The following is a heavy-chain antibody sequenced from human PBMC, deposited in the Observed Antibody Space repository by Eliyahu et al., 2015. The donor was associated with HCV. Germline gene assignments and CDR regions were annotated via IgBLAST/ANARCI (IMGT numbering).Heavy chain of an antibody. J-gene: IGHJ6*02. D-gene: IGHD5-24*01. CDR2: IIPIFGTA. Sequence: QVQLVQSGAEVKKPGSSVKVSCKASGDTFSGYAIGWVRQAPGQGLEWMAGIIPIFGTANYAQKFQGRVTITADESTSTVHMEVSSLRSEDTAVYYCARGPVEMAPINYYYGMDVWGQGTTVTVSS. V-gene: IGHV1-69*01. CDR3: ARGPVEMAPINYYYGMDV. CDR1: GDTFSGYA.